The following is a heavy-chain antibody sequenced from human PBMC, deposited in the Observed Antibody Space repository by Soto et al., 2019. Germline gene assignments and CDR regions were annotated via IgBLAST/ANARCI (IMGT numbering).Heavy chain of an antibody. CDR2: ISTDNGNT. Sequence: QVQLVQSGAEVKKPGASVKVSCRTSGYTFTSYGISWVRQAPGQGLEWMGWISTDNGNTHYVQKLQGRVAMTTDTSTNTAYMEVRSLRSDDTAVYYCAKSKAVPRNARDYYYGMDVWGQGTTVTVSS. J-gene: IGHJ6*02. V-gene: IGHV1-18*04. CDR3: AKSKAVPRNARDYYYGMDV. D-gene: IGHD4-4*01. CDR1: GYTFTSYG.